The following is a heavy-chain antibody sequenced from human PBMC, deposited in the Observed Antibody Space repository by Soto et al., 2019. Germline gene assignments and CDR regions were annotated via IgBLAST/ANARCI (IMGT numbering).Heavy chain of an antibody. CDR3: ARVRAYGSSASRVSDY. Sequence: QVQLVESGGGLVKPGGSLRLSCAASGFTFSDYYMSWIRQAPGKGLEYVSYINTGGNTIYYVDSVRGRFTISRDNAKNSLYLQMNGLRAEDTAVYECARVRAYGSSASRVSDYWGQGTLVTVSS. V-gene: IGHV3-11*01. CDR1: GFTFSDYY. CDR2: INTGGNTI. J-gene: IGHJ4*02. D-gene: IGHD6-19*01.